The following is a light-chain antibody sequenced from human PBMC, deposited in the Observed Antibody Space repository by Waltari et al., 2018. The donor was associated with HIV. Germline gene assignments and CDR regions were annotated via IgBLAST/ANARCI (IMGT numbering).Light chain of an antibody. CDR1: QSVSSN. CDR3: QQYNNWPFT. Sequence: EIVMTQSPATLSVSPGERAPLSCRASQSVSSNLAWYQQKPGQAPRLLIYGASTRATGIPARFSGSGSGTEFTLTISSLQSEDFAVYYCQQYNNWPFTFGPGTKVDIK. CDR2: GAS. V-gene: IGKV3-15*01. J-gene: IGKJ3*01.